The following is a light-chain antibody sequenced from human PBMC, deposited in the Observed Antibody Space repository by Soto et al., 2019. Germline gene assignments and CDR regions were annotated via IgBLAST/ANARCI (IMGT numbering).Light chain of an antibody. CDR3: QQRGNWPPYT. CDR1: QTVSSY. V-gene: IGKV3-11*01. Sequence: EIVLTQSPATLSLSPGERATLSCRASQTVSSYLAWYQQKPGQAPRLLIYDASNRATGVPARFSGSGSGTDCTHTISGLEPEDFAVYYCQQRGNWPPYTFGQGTKLEIK. J-gene: IGKJ2*01. CDR2: DAS.